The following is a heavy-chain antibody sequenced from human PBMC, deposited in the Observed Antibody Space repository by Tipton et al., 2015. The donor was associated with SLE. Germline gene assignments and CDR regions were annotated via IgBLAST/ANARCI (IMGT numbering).Heavy chain of an antibody. D-gene: IGHD5-12*01. Sequence: TLSLTCTVSRGSMNRYFWSWIRQPPGQGLEWLGYIYYTGSTNYNPSLKSRITMSVDTSKNQVSLKLSSVTAADTAIYYCARGNQHSGYDGFDYWGQGTLVTVSS. V-gene: IGHV4-59*01. CDR2: IYYTGST. CDR1: RGSMNRYF. CDR3: ARGNQHSGYDGFDY. J-gene: IGHJ4*02.